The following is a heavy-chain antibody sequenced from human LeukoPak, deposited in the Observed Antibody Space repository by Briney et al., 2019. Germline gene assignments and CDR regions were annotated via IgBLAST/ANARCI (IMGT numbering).Heavy chain of an antibody. CDR2: INWNGGTT. CDR1: GFTFDDYG. Sequence: SGGSLRLSCAASGFTFDDYGMNWVRQAPGKGLEWVSGINWNGGTTVYADSVKGRFTISRDNAKNSLYLQMHSLRAEDTALYYCARVRVVWDLDDAFDIWGRGTMVTVSS. D-gene: IGHD1-26*01. CDR3: ARVRVVWDLDDAFDI. V-gene: IGHV3-20*04. J-gene: IGHJ3*02.